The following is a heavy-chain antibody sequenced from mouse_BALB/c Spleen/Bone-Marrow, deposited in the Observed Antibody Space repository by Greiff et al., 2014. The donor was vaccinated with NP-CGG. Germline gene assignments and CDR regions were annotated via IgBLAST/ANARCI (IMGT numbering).Heavy chain of an antibody. Sequence: VQLQQSGAELGMPGASVKMSCKASGYTFTDNWIYWVKQRPGQGLEWIGAIDTSDSYTNYNQKFMGKASLTVDASSSTAYVQVSRLTSDDSAVYYCARGGHDFSLDYWGQGTSVTVSS. J-gene: IGHJ4*01. V-gene: IGHV1-69*01. CDR2: IDTSDSYT. D-gene: IGHD2-4*01. CDR1: GYTFTDNW. CDR3: ARGGHDFSLDY.